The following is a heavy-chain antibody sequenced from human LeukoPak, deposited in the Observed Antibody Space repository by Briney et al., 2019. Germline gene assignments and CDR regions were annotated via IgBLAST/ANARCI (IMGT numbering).Heavy chain of an antibody. V-gene: IGHV3-21*01. CDR3: AREANRIAVAGIDAFDI. CDR1: GFTFSSYS. CDR2: ISSSSSYI. Sequence: GGSLRLSCAASGFTFSSYSMNWVRQAPGKGLEWVSSISSSSSYIYYADSVKGRFTISRDNAENSLYLQMNSLRAEDTAVYYCAREANRIAVAGIDAFDIWGQGTIVTVSS. D-gene: IGHD6-19*01. J-gene: IGHJ3*02.